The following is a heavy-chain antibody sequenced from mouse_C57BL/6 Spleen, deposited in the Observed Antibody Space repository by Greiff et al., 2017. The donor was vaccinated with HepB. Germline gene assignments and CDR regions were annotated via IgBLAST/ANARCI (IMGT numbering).Heavy chain of an antibody. CDR3: TRPLWSWFAY. D-gene: IGHD6-1*01. V-gene: IGHV6-6*01. J-gene: IGHJ3*01. CDR2: IRNKANNHAT. CDR1: GFTFSDAW. Sequence: EVKVVESGGGLVQPGGSMKLSCAASGFTFSDAWMDWVRQSPEKGLEWVAEIRNKANNHATYYAESVKGRFTISRDDSKSSVYLQINNLRAEDTGIFYCTRPLWSWFAYWGQGTLITVSA.